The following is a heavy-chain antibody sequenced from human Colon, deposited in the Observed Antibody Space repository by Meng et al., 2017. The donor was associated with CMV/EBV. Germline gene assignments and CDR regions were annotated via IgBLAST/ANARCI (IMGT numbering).Heavy chain of an antibody. Sequence: GESLKISCAASGFNFVDYTMHWVRQSPGRGLEWVSLISWDGDSTYYGDSVKGRFTISRDNSKKSLYLQMNSLRSEDTGLYFCAKDKQRRDEGWCYFDPWGRGTLVTVSS. CDR2: ISWDGDST. V-gene: IGHV3-43*01. CDR1: GFNFVDYT. D-gene: IGHD4/OR15-4a*01. J-gene: IGHJ5*02. CDR3: AKDKQRRDEGWCYFDP.